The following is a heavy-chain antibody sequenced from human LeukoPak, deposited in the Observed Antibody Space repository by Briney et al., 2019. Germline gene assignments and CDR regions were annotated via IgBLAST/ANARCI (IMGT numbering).Heavy chain of an antibody. D-gene: IGHD3-22*01. CDR1: GSSFINYW. CDR3: ARGPYYYDSVGHPDT. V-gene: IGHV3-74*01. CDR2: IDTYGGDT. J-gene: IGHJ3*02. Sequence: PGGSLRLSCAASGSSFINYWMHWVRQSPGKRLVWVSYIDTYGGDTNYADSVKGRFTISRDNAKNTLYLQMNSLTVDDTAVYFCARGPYYYDSVGHPDTWGHGTMVTVSS.